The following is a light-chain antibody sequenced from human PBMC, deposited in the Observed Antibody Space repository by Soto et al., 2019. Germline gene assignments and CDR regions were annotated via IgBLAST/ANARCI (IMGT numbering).Light chain of an antibody. Sequence: DIVMTQSPDSLAVSLGERATINCKSSQSVLYSSNNKNYLAWYQQKPGQPPKLLIYRASTRESGVPDRFSGSGSGTDFTLNISSLQAEDVAVYYCQQYYSTPWTLGQGTKVEIK. CDR2: RAS. J-gene: IGKJ1*01. CDR1: QSVLYSSNNKNY. CDR3: QQYYSTPWT. V-gene: IGKV4-1*01.